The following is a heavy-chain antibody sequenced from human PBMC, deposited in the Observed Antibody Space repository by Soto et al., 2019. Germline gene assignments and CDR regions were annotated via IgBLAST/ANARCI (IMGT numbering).Heavy chain of an antibody. CDR3: AREGSLLGYCSSTSCYRYGMDV. D-gene: IGHD2-2*01. V-gene: IGHV1-69*06. J-gene: IGHJ6*02. CDR1: GGTFSSYA. CDR2: IIPIFGTA. Sequence: QVQLVQSGAEVKKPGSSVKVSCKASGGTFSSYAISWVRQAPGQGLEWMGGIIPIFGTANYARKFQGRVTITADKSTSTAYMELSSLRSEDTAVYYCAREGSLLGYCSSTSCYRYGMDVWGQGTTVTVSS.